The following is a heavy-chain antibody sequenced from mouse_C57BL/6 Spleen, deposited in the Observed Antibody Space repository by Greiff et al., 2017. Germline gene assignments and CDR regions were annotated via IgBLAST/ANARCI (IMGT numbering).Heavy chain of an antibody. D-gene: IGHD1-1*01. V-gene: IGHV14-2*01. CDR2: IDPEDGDT. CDR1: GYNITDYY. Sequence: VQLQQSGAELVKPGASVKLSCTASGYNITDYYMHWVKQRPEQGLEWIGRIDPEDGDTKYTAKFQGKATITADTSSNTAYLQLSSLTSEDAAVYDCARAHDGSSYGYFDYWGQGTTLTVSS. CDR3: ARAHDGSSYGYFDY. J-gene: IGHJ2*01.